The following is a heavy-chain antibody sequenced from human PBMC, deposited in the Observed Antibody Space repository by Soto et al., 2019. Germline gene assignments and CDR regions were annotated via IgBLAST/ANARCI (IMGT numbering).Heavy chain of an antibody. J-gene: IGHJ6*02. CDR3: ARDGGDCGYRLIYYYYIGLDV. V-gene: IGHV1-69*13. Sequence: SVKVSCKASGGTFSSYAISWVRQAPGQGLEWMGGIIPIFGTADYAQKFQGRVTITADDFTSTAYMELSSLRSEDTAVYYCARDGGDCGYRLIYYYYIGLDVWGQGTMVTAP. CDR2: IIPIFGTA. D-gene: IGHD5-12*01. CDR1: GGTFSSYA.